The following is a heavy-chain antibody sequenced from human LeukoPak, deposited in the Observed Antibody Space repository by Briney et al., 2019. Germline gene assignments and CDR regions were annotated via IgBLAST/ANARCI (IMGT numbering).Heavy chain of an antibody. Sequence: ASVKVSCKASGYTFTSYAMHWVRQAPGQRLEWIGWINAGNGNTKYSQKFQGRVTITRDTSASTAYMELSSLRSEDTAVYYCARPMVRGVIFDAFDIWGQGTMVTVSS. CDR3: ARPMVRGVIFDAFDI. CDR1: GYTFTSYA. CDR2: INAGNGNT. D-gene: IGHD3-10*01. J-gene: IGHJ3*02. V-gene: IGHV1-3*01.